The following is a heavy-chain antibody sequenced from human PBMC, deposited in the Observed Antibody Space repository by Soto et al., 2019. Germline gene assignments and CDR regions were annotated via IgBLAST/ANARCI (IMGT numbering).Heavy chain of an antibody. CDR2: ISYTWSA. V-gene: IGHV4-59*01. D-gene: IGHD4-17*01. J-gene: IGHJ6*02. Sequence: SETLSLTCTVSGGSINYSYWTWIRQPPGKGLEWIGYISYTWSANYNASLKSRLTISVDTSKNQFSLKLSSVTAADTALYYCARVNYGDYYYGMDVWGQGTTVTVSS. CDR3: ARVNYGDYYYGMDV. CDR1: GGSINYSY.